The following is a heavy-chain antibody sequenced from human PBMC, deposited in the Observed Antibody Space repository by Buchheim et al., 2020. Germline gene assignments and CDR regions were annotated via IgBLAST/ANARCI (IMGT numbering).Heavy chain of an antibody. CDR3: ARVRITMVRGVIPYGMDV. D-gene: IGHD3-10*01. CDR1: GFTFSSYS. J-gene: IGHJ6*02. Sequence: EVQLVESGGGLVQPGGSLRLSCAASGFTFSSYSMNWVRQAPGKGLEWVSYISSSSSTIYYADSVKGRFTISRDNAKNSLYLQMNSLRAEDTAVYYCARVRITMVRGVIPYGMDVWGQGTT. CDR2: ISSSSSTI. V-gene: IGHV3-48*01.